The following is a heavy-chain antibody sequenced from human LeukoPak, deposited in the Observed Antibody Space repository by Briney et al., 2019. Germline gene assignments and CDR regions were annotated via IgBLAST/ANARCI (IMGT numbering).Heavy chain of an antibody. V-gene: IGHV1-18*01. D-gene: IGHD6-19*01. J-gene: IGHJ4*02. Sequence: ASVKVSCKASGYTFTSYGISWVRQAPGQGLEWMGWISAYNGNTNYAQKLQGRVTMTTDTSTSTAYMELRSLRSGDTAVYYCARDDSSGWHGDYWGQGTLVTVSS. CDR1: GYTFTSYG. CDR3: ARDDSSGWHGDY. CDR2: ISAYNGNT.